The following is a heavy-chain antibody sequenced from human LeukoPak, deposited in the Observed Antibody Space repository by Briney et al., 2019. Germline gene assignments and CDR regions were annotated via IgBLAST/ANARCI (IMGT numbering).Heavy chain of an antibody. CDR2: INTNTGNP. D-gene: IGHD5-24*01. CDR3: ARLNKPDGYNDAFDI. CDR1: GYSFTSYW. V-gene: IGHV7-4-1*02. Sequence: GESLQISCKGSGYSFTSYWIGWVRQMPGKGLEWMGWINTNTGNPTYAQGFTGRFVFSLDTSVSTAYLQISSLKAEDTAMYYCARLNKPDGYNDAFDIWGQGTMVTVSS. J-gene: IGHJ3*02.